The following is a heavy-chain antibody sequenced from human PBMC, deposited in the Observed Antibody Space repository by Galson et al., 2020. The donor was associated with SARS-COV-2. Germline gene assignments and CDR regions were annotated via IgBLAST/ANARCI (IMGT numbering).Heavy chain of an antibody. CDR3: AKDPIAAASYAFDL. J-gene: IGHJ3*01. Sequence: GESLKISCAASGFTFDDYGMHWVRQSPGKGLEWVAAILYDGSNQWYADSVKGRFTISRDNSRNTLFLQMNSLTPEDTAVYYCAKDPIAAASYAFDLWGQGTVVTVSS. V-gene: IGHV3-30*18. CDR2: ILYDGSNQ. D-gene: IGHD6-25*01. CDR1: GFTFDDYG.